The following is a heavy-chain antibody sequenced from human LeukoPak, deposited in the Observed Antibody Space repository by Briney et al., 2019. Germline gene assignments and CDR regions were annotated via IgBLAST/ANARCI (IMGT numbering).Heavy chain of an antibody. D-gene: IGHD3-22*01. CDR3: ARDPGITMIENNWFDP. CDR2: ISGSGGST. CDR1: GFTFSSYG. J-gene: IGHJ5*02. V-gene: IGHV3-23*01. Sequence: GGSLRLSCAASGFTFSSYGMSWVRQAPGKGLEWVSAISGSGGSTYYADSVKGRFTISRDNAKNTLYLQMNSLRAEDTAVYYCARDPGITMIENNWFDPWGQGTLVTVSS.